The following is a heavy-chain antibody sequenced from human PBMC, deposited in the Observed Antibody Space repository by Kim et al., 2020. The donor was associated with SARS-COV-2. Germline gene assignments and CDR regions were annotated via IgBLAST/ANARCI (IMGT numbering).Heavy chain of an antibody. CDR1: GYTFTSYD. CDR3: ASLARISSSWYTYYYYGMDV. V-gene: IGHV1-8*01. J-gene: IGHJ6*02. D-gene: IGHD6-13*01. Sequence: ASVKVSCKAPGYTFTSYDINWVRQATGQGLEWMGWMNPNSGNTGYAQKFQGRVTMTRNTSISTAYMELSSLRSEDTAVYYCASLARISSSWYTYYYYGMDVWGQGTTVTVSS. CDR2: MNPNSGNT.